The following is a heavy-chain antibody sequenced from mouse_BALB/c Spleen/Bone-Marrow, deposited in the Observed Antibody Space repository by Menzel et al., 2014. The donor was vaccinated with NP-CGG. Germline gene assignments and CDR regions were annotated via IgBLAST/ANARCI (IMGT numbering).Heavy chain of an antibody. J-gene: IGHJ3*01. Sequence: EVKLQESGPELVKPGASVKIYCKAYGYTFTDYNMHWVKQSHGTSLEWIGYIYRYNGGTGYNKKFKSKSTLTADNSSSTAYMELRSLTSEDSAVYYCARELGGAYWGQGTLVTVSA. CDR2: IYRYNGGT. CDR1: GYTFTDYN. CDR3: ARELGGAY. D-gene: IGHD4-1*01. V-gene: IGHV1S29*02.